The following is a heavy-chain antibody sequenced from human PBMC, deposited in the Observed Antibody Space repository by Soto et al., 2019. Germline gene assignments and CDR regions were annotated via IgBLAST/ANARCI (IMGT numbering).Heavy chain of an antibody. V-gene: IGHV1-69*04. CDR3: ARDSSGPRKGFDP. CDR2: IIPILGIA. CDR1: GGTFSSYT. J-gene: IGHJ5*02. Sequence: ASVKVSCKASGGTFSSYTISWVRQAPGQGLEWMGRIIPILGIANYAQKFQGRVTITADKSTSTAYMEVSSLRSEDTAVYYCARDSSGPRKGFDPWGQGTLVTVSS.